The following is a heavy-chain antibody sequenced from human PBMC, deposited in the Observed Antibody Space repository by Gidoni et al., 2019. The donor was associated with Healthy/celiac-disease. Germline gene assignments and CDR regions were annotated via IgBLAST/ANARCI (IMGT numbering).Heavy chain of an antibody. CDR2: ISGSGGST. V-gene: IGHV3-23*01. D-gene: IGHD2-15*01. J-gene: IGHJ4*02. CDR1: GFTFSSYA. Sequence: EVQLLESGGGLVQPGGSLRLSCAASGFTFSSYAMSWVRQAPGKGLEWVSAISGSGGSTYYADSVKGRFTISRDNSKNTLYLQMNSLRAEDTAVYYCAKDQTCSGGSCYYYFDYWGQGTLVTVSS. CDR3: AKDQTCSGGSCYYYFDY.